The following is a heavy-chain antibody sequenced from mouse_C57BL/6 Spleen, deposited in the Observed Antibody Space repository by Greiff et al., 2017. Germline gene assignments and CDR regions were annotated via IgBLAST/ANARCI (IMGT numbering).Heavy chain of an antibody. CDR1: GYAFSSYW. CDR2: IYPGDGDT. J-gene: IGHJ2*01. Sequence: QVQLQQSGAELVKPGASVKISCKASGYAFSSYWMNWVKQRPGKGLEWIGQIYPGDGDTNYNGKCKGKDTLTADKSSSTAYMQLSSLTSEDSAVYFCATYNSNYDYFDYWGQGTTLTVSS. CDR3: ATYNSNYDYFDY. V-gene: IGHV1-80*01. D-gene: IGHD2-5*01.